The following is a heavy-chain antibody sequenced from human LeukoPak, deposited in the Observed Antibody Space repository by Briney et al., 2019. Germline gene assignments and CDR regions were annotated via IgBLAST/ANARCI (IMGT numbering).Heavy chain of an antibody. J-gene: IGHJ4*02. CDR3: ARGSYSSGWEGGTFDY. Sequence: SETLSLTCTVSGGSISSSSYYWGWIRQPPGKGLEWIGSIYYSGSTYYNPSLKSRVTISVDTSKNQFSLKLSSVTAADTAVYYCARGSYSSGWEGGTFDYWGQGTLVTVSS. CDR2: IYYSGST. D-gene: IGHD6-19*01. V-gene: IGHV4-39*07. CDR1: GGSISSSSYY.